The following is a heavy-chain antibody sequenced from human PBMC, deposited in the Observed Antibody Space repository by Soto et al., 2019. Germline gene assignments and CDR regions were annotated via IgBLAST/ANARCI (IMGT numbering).Heavy chain of an antibody. CDR3: AKYPEFSVYDGTYFDY. CDR2: ISGSGGTT. J-gene: IGHJ4*02. CDR1: EFTFTSYA. V-gene: IGHV3-23*01. Sequence: PGGSLRLSCAASEFTFTSYAMSWVRQAPGKGLEWVSAISGSGGTTYYANSVKGRFTVSRDNSKSTLYLQMNSLRAEDTALYYCAKYPEFSVYDGTYFDYWGQGTLVTVSS. D-gene: IGHD5-12*01.